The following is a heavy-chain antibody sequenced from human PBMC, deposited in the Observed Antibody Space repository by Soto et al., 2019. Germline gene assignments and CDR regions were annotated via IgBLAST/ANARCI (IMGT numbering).Heavy chain of an antibody. V-gene: IGHV2-26*01. CDR2: IFSNDEK. CDR1: GFSLSNARMG. CDR3: AHRLEGYLSGWSQVCFEY. Sequence: SGPTLVNPTETLTLTCTVSGFSLSNARMGVSWIHQPPGKALEWLAHIFSNDEKPYSTSLKSRLTISKDTSKNQVVLTVTNMDPVDTGTYYCAHRLEGYLSGWSQVCFEYWGRGALVTVSS. D-gene: IGHD6-19*01. J-gene: IGHJ4*02.